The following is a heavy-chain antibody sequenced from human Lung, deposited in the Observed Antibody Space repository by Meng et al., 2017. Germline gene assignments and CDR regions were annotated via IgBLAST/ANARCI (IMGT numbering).Heavy chain of an antibody. Sequence: QVQLQESGPGLVKPSQTLSLTCTVSGGSISSTGYYWSWIRQHPGKGLEYIGYIYYSGTTYYSPSLKSRLTISVDTSKNQFSLRLSSVTAADTAVYYCAREVNSGAPGFDSWGQGTLVTVSS. J-gene: IGHJ4*02. V-gene: IGHV4-31*03. D-gene: IGHD4-23*01. CDR1: GGSISSTGYY. CDR2: IYYSGTT. CDR3: AREVNSGAPGFDS.